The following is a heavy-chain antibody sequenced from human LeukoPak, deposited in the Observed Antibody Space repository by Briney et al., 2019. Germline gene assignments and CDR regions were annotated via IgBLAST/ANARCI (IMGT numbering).Heavy chain of an antibody. Sequence: ASVKVSCKASGGTFSSYAISWVRQAPGQGLEWMGGIIPIFGTANYAQKFQGRVTITADKSTSTAYMGLSSLRSEDTAVYYCARVPNSYGSLDFDYWGQGTLVTVSS. J-gene: IGHJ4*02. D-gene: IGHD5-18*01. CDR3: ARVPNSYGSLDFDY. V-gene: IGHV1-69*06. CDR2: IIPIFGTA. CDR1: GGTFSSYA.